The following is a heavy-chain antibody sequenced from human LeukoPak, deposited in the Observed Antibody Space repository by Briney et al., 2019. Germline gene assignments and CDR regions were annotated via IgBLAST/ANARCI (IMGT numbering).Heavy chain of an antibody. CDR1: GYTLTGYY. V-gene: IGHV1-2*02. CDR2: INPNSGGT. CDR3: ARERSYYSSSLAFDY. Sequence: APVKVSCKASGYTLTGYYMYWVRQAPGQGLEWMGWINPNSGGTNYAQKFQGRVTMTRDTSISTAYMELSRLRSDDTAVYYCARERSYYSSSLAFDYWGQGTLVTVSS. J-gene: IGHJ4*02. D-gene: IGHD6-6*01.